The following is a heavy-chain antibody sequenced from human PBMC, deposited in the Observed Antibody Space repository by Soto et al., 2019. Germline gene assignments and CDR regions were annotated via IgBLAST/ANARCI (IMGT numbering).Heavy chain of an antibody. CDR1: GYTFTSYG. V-gene: IGHV1-18*01. J-gene: IGHJ4*02. CDR3: GRGGGRGRDYDSNRD. D-gene: IGHD3-22*01. CDR2: ISAYNGNT. Sequence: QVQLVQSGAEVKKPGASVKVSCKASGYTFTSYGISWVRQAPGQGLEWMGWISAYNGNTNYAQKLQGRDTMTTDTPASTVNLELRSLRADDTAVYYWGRGGGRGRDYDSNRDWGQGTLVTVSS.